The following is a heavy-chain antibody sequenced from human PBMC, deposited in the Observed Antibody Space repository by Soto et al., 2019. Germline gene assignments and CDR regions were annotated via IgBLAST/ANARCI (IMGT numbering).Heavy chain of an antibody. CDR2: ISSSGSIR. CDR1: GFTFSDYY. Sequence: QVQLVESGGGLVKPGGSLRLSCAASGFTFSDYYMTWIRQAPGKGLEWLSYISSSGSIRYYADSVKGRLTISRDNAKNSLMLQMSSLRAEDTALYYCARNQRYCTGGSCFYDIWGQGTLVTVSS. V-gene: IGHV3-11*01. J-gene: IGHJ3*02. D-gene: IGHD2-8*02. CDR3: ARNQRYCTGGSCFYDI.